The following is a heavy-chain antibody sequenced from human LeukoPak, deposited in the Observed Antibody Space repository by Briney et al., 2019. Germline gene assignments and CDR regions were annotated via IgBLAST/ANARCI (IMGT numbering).Heavy chain of an antibody. Sequence: GSLRLSCAASGFSFSSYWMSWVRQDPGEGLEWVSSISSSGSYIYYAASLKGRFTISRDNAKNSLYLQMNSLRAEETAVYYCAREDASSWDYWGDRILFTVSS. D-gene: IGHD6-13*01. CDR1: GFSFSSYW. J-gene: IGHJ4*01. CDR2: ISSSGSYI. CDR3: AREDASSWDY. V-gene: IGHV3-21*01.